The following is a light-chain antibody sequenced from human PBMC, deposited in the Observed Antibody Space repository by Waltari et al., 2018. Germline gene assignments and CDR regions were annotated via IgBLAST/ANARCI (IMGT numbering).Light chain of an antibody. CDR2: GAS. CDR1: QRVSRSN. J-gene: IGKJ1*01. V-gene: IGKV3-20*01. CDR3: HLSDSLFRT. Sequence: EIVLTQSPGTLSLSPGERATRSCTPSQRVSRSNLAWYQQKPGQAPRLLIYGASSRATGIPDRFSGSGSGTDFTLTISRLEPEDFAVYYCHLSDSLFRTFGQGTKVEIK.